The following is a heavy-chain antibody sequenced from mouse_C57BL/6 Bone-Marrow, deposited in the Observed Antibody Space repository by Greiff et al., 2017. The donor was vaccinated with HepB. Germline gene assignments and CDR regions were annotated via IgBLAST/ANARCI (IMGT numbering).Heavy chain of an antibody. CDR3: AREGALRRRSFDY. J-gene: IGHJ2*01. D-gene: IGHD2-4*01. CDR1: GYTFTSYW. CDR2: INPSNGGT. V-gene: IGHV1-53*01. Sequence: QVQLQQPGTELVKPGASVKLSCKASGYTFTSYWMHWVTQRPGQGLEWIGNINPSNGGTNYNEKFKSKATLTVDKSSSTAYMQLSSLTSEDSAVYYCAREGALRRRSFDYWGQGTTLTVSS.